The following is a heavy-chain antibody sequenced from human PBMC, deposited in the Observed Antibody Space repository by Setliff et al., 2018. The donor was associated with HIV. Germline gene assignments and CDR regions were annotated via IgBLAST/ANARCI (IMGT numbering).Heavy chain of an antibody. CDR1: GGSFSGYY. D-gene: IGHD3-22*01. J-gene: IGHJ5*02. CDR3: ARGVVLMGITTRWFDP. V-gene: IGHV4-34*01. CDR2: TNHSGNI. Sequence: SETLSLTCAVYGGSFSGYYWSWIRQPPGKGLEWIGETNHSGNINYTPSLKSRVTISVDTSKNQFSLKLTSVSAADTAVYYCARGVVLMGITTRWFDPWGQGTLVTVSS.